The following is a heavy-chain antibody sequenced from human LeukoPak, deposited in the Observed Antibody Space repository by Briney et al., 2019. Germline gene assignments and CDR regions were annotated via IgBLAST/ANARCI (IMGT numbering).Heavy chain of an antibody. Sequence: SETLSLTCTVSGASISSGSHHWSWIRQPAGKGLEWIGRIYTSGSTNYNPSLKSRVSISVDMSKNQFSLKLSSVTAADTAVYYCARDKGGFLYFGEYDHWGQGTLVTVSS. J-gene: IGHJ5*02. CDR1: GASISSGSHH. V-gene: IGHV4-61*02. CDR2: IYTSGST. D-gene: IGHD3-10*01. CDR3: ARDKGGFLYFGEYDH.